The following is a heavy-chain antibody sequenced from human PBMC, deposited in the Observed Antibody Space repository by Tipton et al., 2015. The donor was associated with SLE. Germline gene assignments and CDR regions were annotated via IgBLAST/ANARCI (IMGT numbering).Heavy chain of an antibody. D-gene: IGHD2-8*01. CDR2: IYYSGST. CDR3: ARGMAHFDY. Sequence: PGLVKPSETLSLTCTVSGGSISSHYWSWIRQPPGKGLECIGYIYYSGSTNYNPSLKSRVTISVDTSKNQFSLKLSSVTAADTAVYYCARGMAHFDYWGQGTLVTVSS. J-gene: IGHJ4*02. V-gene: IGHV4-59*11. CDR1: GGSISSHY.